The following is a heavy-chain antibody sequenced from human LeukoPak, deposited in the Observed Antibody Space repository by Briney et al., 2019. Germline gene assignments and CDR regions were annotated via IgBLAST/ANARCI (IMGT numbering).Heavy chain of an antibody. Sequence: GGSLRLSCAASGFTFDDYGMSWVRQAPGKGLEWVSGINWNGGSTGYADSVKGRFTISRDNAKNSLYLQMNSLRAEDTAVYYCARLEVVSYDSSGDYFDYWGQGTLVTVSS. CDR2: INWNGGST. CDR1: GFTFDDYG. V-gene: IGHV3-20*04. D-gene: IGHD3-22*01. CDR3: ARLEVVSYDSSGDYFDY. J-gene: IGHJ4*02.